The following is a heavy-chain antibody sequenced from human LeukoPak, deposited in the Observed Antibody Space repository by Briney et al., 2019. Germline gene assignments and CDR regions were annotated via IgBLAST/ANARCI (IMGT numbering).Heavy chain of an antibody. CDR3: ARARPYYMDV. CDR2: FSPSGGTT. Sequence: ASVKVSCKASGYTFTSYHMHWVRQAPGQGLEWMGMFSPSGGTTNFAQKFQGRVTMTRDTSTSTVYMELSSLRSEDTAVYYCARARPYYMDVWGKGTTVTVSS. V-gene: IGHV1-46*01. J-gene: IGHJ6*03. CDR1: GYTFTSYH.